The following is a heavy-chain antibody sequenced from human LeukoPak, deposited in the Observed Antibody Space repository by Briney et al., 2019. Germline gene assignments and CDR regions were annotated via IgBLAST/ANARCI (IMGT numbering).Heavy chain of an antibody. J-gene: IGHJ4*02. CDR1: GYTLTELS. CDR3: ATGTSKTTGFDY. CDR2: FDPEDGET. D-gene: IGHD4-17*01. V-gene: IGHV1-24*01. Sequence: GASVTVSFKVSGYTLTELSMHWVRQAPGKGGEGMGGFDPEDGETIYAQKFQGRVTMTEDTSTDTAYMELSSLRSEDTAVYYCATGTSKTTGFDYWGQGTLVTVSS.